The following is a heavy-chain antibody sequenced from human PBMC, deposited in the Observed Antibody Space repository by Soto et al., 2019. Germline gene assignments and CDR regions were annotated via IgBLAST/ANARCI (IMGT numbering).Heavy chain of an antibody. CDR3: AKGIAAAGP. V-gene: IGHV3-23*01. J-gene: IGHJ4*02. CDR1: GFSFSTYA. CDR2: ITGGGGTT. D-gene: IGHD6-13*01. Sequence: TGGSLRLSCAASGFSFSTYAMSWVRQAPGKGLEWVSGITGGGGTTRYADSVKGRFTISRDNSKNTVYLQMNSLRAEDTAVYYCAKGIAAAGPWGQGTLVTVSS.